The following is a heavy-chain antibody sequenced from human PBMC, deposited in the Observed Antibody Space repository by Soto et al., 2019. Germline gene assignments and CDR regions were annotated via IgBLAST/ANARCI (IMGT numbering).Heavy chain of an antibody. D-gene: IGHD3-22*01. V-gene: IGHV4-59*02. CDR3: ARASVYDRSGYY. CDR1: GDSVSSGY. J-gene: IGHJ6*01. Sequence: PSETLSLTCTVSGDSVSSGYWSWIRQPPGKGLEWIGFMYFGGSFNYNPSLTSRVTISVETSKNQFSMKMTSVTAADTAVYYCARASVYDRSGYY. CDR2: MYFGGSF.